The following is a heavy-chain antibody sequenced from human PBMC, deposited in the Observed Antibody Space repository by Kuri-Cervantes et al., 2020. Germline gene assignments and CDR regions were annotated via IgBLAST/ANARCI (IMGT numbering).Heavy chain of an antibody. CDR1: GFTFSSYA. Sequence: GESLKISCAASGFTFSSYAMSWVRQAPGKGLEWVSAISGSGGSTYYADSVKGRFTISRDNSKNTLYLQMNSLRAEDTAVYYCARDRGELHYYYYYGMDVWGQGTTVTVSS. V-gene: IGHV3-23*01. D-gene: IGHD1-26*01. J-gene: IGHJ6*02. CDR2: ISGSGGST. CDR3: ARDRGELHYYYYYGMDV.